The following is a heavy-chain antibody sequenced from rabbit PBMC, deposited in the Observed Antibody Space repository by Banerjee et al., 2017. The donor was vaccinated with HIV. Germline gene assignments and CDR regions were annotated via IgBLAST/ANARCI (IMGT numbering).Heavy chain of an antibody. V-gene: IGHV1S45*01. CDR1: GFSFSSSYW. CDR2: IDAGSSGRT. Sequence: QEQLEESGGDLVKPGASLTLTCTASGFSFSSSYWICWVRQAPGKGLEWIGCIDAGSSGRTNYASWAKGRFTISKTSSTTVTLQMTSLTAADTATYFCARGGGYAGYSYAVGFDLWGPGTLVTVS. J-gene: IGHJ3*01. D-gene: IGHD8-1*01. CDR3: ARGGGYAGYSYAVGFDL.